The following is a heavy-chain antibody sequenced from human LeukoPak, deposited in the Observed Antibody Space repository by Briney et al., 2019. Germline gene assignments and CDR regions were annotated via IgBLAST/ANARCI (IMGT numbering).Heavy chain of an antibody. CDR1: GYTFTSYD. Sequence: ASVKVSCKASGYTFTSYDINWVRQATGQGLEWMGWMNPNSGNTGYAQKFQGRVTMTTNTTISTVYMELSSLRSEDTAVYYCARRTYGSGSPLDYWGQGTLVTVSS. V-gene: IGHV1-8*01. J-gene: IGHJ4*02. D-gene: IGHD3-10*01. CDR3: ARRTYGSGSPLDY. CDR2: MNPNSGNT.